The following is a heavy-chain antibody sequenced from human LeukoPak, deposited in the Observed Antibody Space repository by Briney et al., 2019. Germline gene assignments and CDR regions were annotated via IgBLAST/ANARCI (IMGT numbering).Heavy chain of an antibody. D-gene: IGHD1-26*01. J-gene: IGHJ4*02. CDR2: IGRSRSTI. V-gene: IGHV3-48*02. CDR1: GFSLSSYS. CDR3: ARGGCEWELLHFDY. Sequence: CLRPSRAAAGFSLSSYSMSWVSQAPGEWMGWVSSIGRSRSTIYYADTVKARLSISRHNDKNSLYLQMNSERDEDPAGHYCARGGCEWELLHFDYWGQGTLVPVSS.